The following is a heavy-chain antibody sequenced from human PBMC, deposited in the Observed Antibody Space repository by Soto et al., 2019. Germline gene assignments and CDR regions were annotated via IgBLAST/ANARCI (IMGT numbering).Heavy chain of an antibody. CDR2: INSDGSST. CDR3: ARRGSYYYYYYMDV. J-gene: IGHJ6*03. D-gene: IGHD1-26*01. V-gene: IGHV3-74*01. Sequence: GGSLNPSCATTSFTFPSYSLHWVRQAPGKGLVWVSRINSDGSSTSYADSVKGRFTISRDNAKNTLYLQMNSLRAEDTAVYYCARRGSYYYYYYMDVWGKGT. CDR1: SFTFPSYS.